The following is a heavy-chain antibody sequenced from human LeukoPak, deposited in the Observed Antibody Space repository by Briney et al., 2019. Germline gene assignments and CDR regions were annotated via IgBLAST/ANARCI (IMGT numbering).Heavy chain of an antibody. J-gene: IGHJ4*02. D-gene: IGHD3-10*01. CDR2: IYPGDSDT. CDR3: ARGQHYYGSGSSRFDY. V-gene: IGHV5-51*01. CDR1: GYSFTSYW. Sequence: GESLKISCKASGYSFTSYWIGWVRQMPGKGLEWMGFIYPGDSDTRYSPSFQGQVTISADKSISTAYLQRSSLKASDTAMYYCARGQHYYGSGSSRFDYWGQGTLVTVSS.